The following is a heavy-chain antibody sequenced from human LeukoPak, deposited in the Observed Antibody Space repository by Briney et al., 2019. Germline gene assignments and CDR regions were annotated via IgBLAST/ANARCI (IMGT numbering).Heavy chain of an antibody. CDR1: GLTLSSNY. CDR2: IYAGGTT. J-gene: IGHJ6*03. CDR3: AKMHCSTTSCPYYMDV. D-gene: IGHD2-2*01. Sequence: PGGSLRLSCAASGLTLSSNYTSWVRQAPGKGVEWVSVIYAGGTTYYADSVKGRFTISRDKDTLYLQMKSLRVEDTAVYYCAKMHCSTTSCPYYMDVWGNGTTVTVSS. V-gene: IGHV3-53*01.